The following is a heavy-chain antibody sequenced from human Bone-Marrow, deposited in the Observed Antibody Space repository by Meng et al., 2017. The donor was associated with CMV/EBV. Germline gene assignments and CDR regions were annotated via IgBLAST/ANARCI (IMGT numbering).Heavy chain of an antibody. J-gene: IGHJ5*02. CDR1: GGSISSYY. CDR3: ARGRITIFGVGSFWFDP. D-gene: IGHD3-3*01. CDR2: IYYSGST. Sequence: SETLSLTCTVSGGSISSYYWSWIRQPPGKGLEWIGYIYYSGSTNYNPSLKSRVTISVDTSKNQFSLKLSSVTAADTAVYYCARGRITIFGVGSFWFDPWGQGTLVTVSS. V-gene: IGHV4-59*01.